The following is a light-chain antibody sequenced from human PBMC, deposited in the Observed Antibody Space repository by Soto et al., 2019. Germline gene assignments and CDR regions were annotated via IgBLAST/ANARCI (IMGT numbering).Light chain of an antibody. V-gene: IGKV3-20*01. CDR2: GAS. CDR3: QQFDSSPYT. Sequence: EIVLTQSPGTLSLSPGERATLSCRASQSVSSNYLAWYQHKHGQTPRLLLYGASSRATGIPDRFSGSGSGTDFPLTISRLEPEDFAVYYCQQFDSSPYTFAHGTKLEI. CDR1: QSVSSNY. J-gene: IGKJ2*01.